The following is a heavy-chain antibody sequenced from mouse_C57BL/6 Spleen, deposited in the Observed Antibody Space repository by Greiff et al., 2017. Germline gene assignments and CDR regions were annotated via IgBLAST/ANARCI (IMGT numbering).Heavy chain of an antibody. Sequence: QVQLQQSGPELVKPGASVKISCKASGYSFTSYYIHWVKQRPGQGLAWIGWIYPGSGNTKYNEKFKGKATLTADTSSSTAYMQLSSLTSEDSAVYYCASAGSSGHYAMDYWGQGTSVTVSS. J-gene: IGHJ4*01. D-gene: IGHD3-2*02. CDR3: ASAGSSGHYAMDY. CDR1: GYSFTSYY. V-gene: IGHV1-66*01. CDR2: IYPGSGNT.